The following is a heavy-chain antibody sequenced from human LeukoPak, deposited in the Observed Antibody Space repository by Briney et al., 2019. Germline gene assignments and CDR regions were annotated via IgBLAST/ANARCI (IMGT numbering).Heavy chain of an antibody. CDR2: IKHDGSVQ. CDR3: ARDPEDYYDSSAYYDGFDM. D-gene: IGHD3-22*01. J-gene: IGHJ3*02. Sequence: GGSLRLSCAASGFTFSSYWMSWVRQAPGKGLEWVADIKHDGSVQYCVDSVKGRFTIPRDNAKNPLYLQINSLRAEDTAVYYCARDPEDYYDSSAYYDGFDMWGQGTMVTVSS. V-gene: IGHV3-7*01. CDR1: GFTFSSYW.